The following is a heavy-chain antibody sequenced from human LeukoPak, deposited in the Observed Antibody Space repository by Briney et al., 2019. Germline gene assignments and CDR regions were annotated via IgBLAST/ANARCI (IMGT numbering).Heavy chain of an antibody. CDR1: GYTFTSYD. CDR2: MNPNSGNT. D-gene: IGHD2-21*02. Sequence: ASVKVSCKASGYTFTSYDINWVRQATGQGLEWMGWMNPNSGNTGYAQKFQGRVTMTRNTSISTAYMELSSLRSEDTAVYYCARVCGDCYSTAFDIWGQGTMVTVSS. V-gene: IGHV1-8*01. CDR3: ARVCGDCYSTAFDI. J-gene: IGHJ3*02.